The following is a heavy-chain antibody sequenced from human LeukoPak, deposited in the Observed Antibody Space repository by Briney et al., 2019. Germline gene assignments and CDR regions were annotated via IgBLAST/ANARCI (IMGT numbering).Heavy chain of an antibody. V-gene: IGHV1-8*01. CDR1: GYTFTSYD. CDR3: ARDKSITIFLNWFDP. Sequence: ASVKVSCKASGYTFTSYDINWVRQATGQGLEWMGWMNPNSGNTGYAQKFQGRVTMTRDTSISTAYMELSRLRSDDTAMYYCARDKSITIFLNWFDPWGQGTLVTVSS. D-gene: IGHD3-3*01. CDR2: MNPNSGNT. J-gene: IGHJ5*02.